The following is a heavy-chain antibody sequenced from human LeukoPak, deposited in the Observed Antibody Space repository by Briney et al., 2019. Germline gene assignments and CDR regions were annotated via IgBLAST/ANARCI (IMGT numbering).Heavy chain of an antibody. CDR3: AGTYSLYDPFDI. V-gene: IGHV4-34*01. CDR1: GGSFSGYY. Sequence: SETLSLTCAVYGGSFSGYYWAWIRQPPGKGLEWIGNIYHSGNTYYNPSLKSRVSLSVDTSENQFSLKLSSVAAADTAVYYCAGTYSLYDPFDIWGQGTMVTVSS. J-gene: IGHJ3*02. CDR2: IYHSGNT. D-gene: IGHD6-13*01.